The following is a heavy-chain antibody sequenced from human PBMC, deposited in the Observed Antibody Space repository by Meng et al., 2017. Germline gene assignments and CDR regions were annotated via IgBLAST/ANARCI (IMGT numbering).Heavy chain of an antibody. J-gene: IGHJ5*02. CDR3: ARDRVVGATSWFDP. CDR1: GYTFTSYA. CDR2: INAGNGNT. D-gene: IGHD1-26*01. Sequence: ASVKVSCKASGYTFTSYAMHWVRQATGQRLEWMGWINAGNGNTKYSQKFQGRVTITRDTSASTAYMELSSLRSEDTAVYYCARDRVVGATSWFDPWGQGTLVTVSS. V-gene: IGHV1-3*01.